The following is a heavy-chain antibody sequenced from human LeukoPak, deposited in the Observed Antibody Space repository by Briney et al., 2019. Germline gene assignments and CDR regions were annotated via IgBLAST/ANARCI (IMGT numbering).Heavy chain of an antibody. Sequence: SETLSHTCTVSGSSITSSTYYWAWIRQPPGKGLEWIGAIYYSGSTYYNPSLKSRVTISIDTSNNHFSLKLSSVTAADTAVYYCARDSHRYCSSTSCPSRDYYMDVWGKGTTVTVS. CDR3: ARDSHRYCSSTSCPSRDYYMDV. CDR2: IYYSGST. D-gene: IGHD2-2*01. J-gene: IGHJ6*03. CDR1: GSSITSSTYY. V-gene: IGHV4-39*07.